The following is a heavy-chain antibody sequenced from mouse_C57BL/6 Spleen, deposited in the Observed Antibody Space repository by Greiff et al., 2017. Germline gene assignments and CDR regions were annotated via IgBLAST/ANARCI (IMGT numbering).Heavy chain of an antibody. CDR3: AANYYGSNY. CDR1: GYTFTSYW. D-gene: IGHD1-1*01. CDR2: IDPSDSYT. Sequence: QVQLQQPGAELVKPGASVKLSCKASGYTFTSYWMQWVKQRPGQGLEWIGEIDPSDSYTNYNQKFKGKATLTVDTSSSTANMQLSSLTSEDSAVYYCAANYYGSNYWGQGTTLTVSS. V-gene: IGHV1-50*01. J-gene: IGHJ2*01.